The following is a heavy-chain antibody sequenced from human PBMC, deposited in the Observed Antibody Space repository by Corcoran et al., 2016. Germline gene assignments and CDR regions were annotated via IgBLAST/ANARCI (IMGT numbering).Heavy chain of an antibody. D-gene: IGHD3-3*01. CDR2: IDHSGST. CDR3: ARDGRIFGVVKGAATIDY. V-gene: IGHV4-38-2*02. J-gene: IGHJ4*02. CDR1: GYSISSGYY. Sequence: QVQLQESGPGLVKPSETLSLTCTVSGYSISSGYYWGWIRQPPGKGLEWIGSIDHSGSTYYNPSLKSRVTISVDTSKNQFSLKLSSVTAADTAVYYCARDGRIFGVVKGAATIDYWGQGTLVTVSS.